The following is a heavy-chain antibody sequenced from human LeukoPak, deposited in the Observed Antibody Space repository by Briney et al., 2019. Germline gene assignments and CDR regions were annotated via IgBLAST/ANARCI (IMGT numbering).Heavy chain of an antibody. Sequence: GGSLRLSCAASGFTFDDYTMHWVRQAPGQGLEWVSLISRDGSSTYYAASVQGRFTISRDASKNSLYLQMNSLTNEDTAFYYCVKGSTHHGDNGAFDIWGQGTVVTVSS. J-gene: IGHJ3*02. CDR3: VKGSTHHGDNGAFDI. CDR2: ISRDGSST. CDR1: GFTFDDYT. D-gene: IGHD4-17*01. V-gene: IGHV3-43*01.